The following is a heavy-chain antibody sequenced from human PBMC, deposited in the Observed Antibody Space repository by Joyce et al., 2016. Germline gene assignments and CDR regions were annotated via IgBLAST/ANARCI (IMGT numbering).Heavy chain of an antibody. CDR1: GYTLSELS. CDR3: ATEDFLGSRRAGGFDY. J-gene: IGHJ4*02. Sequence: QVQLVQSGAEVRKPGASVKVSCKVSGYTLSELSMHWVRQAPGKGLEWVGGFDPEHNETLYAQKVQGRVTMTEDTSTDTTYLVLSGLRSEDTAVYFCATEDFLGSRRAGGFDYWGQGTLVTVSS. V-gene: IGHV1-24*01. D-gene: IGHD3-3*01. CDR2: FDPEHNET.